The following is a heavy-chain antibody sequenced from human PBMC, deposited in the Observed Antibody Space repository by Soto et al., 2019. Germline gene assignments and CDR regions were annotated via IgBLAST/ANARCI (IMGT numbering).Heavy chain of an antibody. CDR1: GGSISSGGYY. D-gene: IGHD3-10*01. V-gene: IGHV4-31*03. CDR3: ARVGYYGSGSYYRGSYYYFLDV. J-gene: IGHJ6*03. Sequence: SSETLSLTCTVSGGSISSGGYYWSWIRQHPGKGLEWIGYIYYSGSTYYNPSLKSRVTISVDTSKNQFSLKLSSVTAADTAVYYCARVGYYGSGSYYRGSYYYFLDVWGKGTTVTVSS. CDR2: IYYSGST.